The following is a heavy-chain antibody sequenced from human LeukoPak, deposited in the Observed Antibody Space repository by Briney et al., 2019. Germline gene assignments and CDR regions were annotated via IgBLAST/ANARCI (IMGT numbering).Heavy chain of an antibody. V-gene: IGHV4-59*08. J-gene: IGHJ2*01. D-gene: IGHD6-13*01. Sequence: SETLSLTCTVSGGSISSYYWSWTRQPPGKGLEWIGYIYYSGSTNYNPSLKSRVTISVDTSKNQFSLKLSSVTAADTAVYYCARRNRYSSSWYSGWYFDLWGRGTLVTVSS. CDR3: ARRNRYSSSWYSGWYFDL. CDR2: IYYSGST. CDR1: GGSISSYY.